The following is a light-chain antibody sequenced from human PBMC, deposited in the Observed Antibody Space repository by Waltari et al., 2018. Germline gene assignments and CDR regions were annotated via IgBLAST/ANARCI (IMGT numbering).Light chain of an antibody. CDR3: QQYNNWPLT. Sequence: EIVMTQSPATLSVSPGERPTPPCRASQSVRSTLAWSQQNTGQAPSLLIYGASTRATGIPARFSGSGSGTEFTLTISSLQSEDFAVYYCQQYNNWPLTFGGGTKVEIK. CDR2: GAS. CDR1: QSVRST. V-gene: IGKV3-15*01. J-gene: IGKJ4*01.